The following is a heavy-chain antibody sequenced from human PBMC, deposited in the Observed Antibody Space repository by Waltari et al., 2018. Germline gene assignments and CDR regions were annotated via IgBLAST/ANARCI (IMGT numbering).Heavy chain of an antibody. V-gene: IGHV3-21*01. J-gene: IGHJ4*02. CDR1: S. D-gene: IGHD5-12*01. Sequence: SMNWVRQAPGKGLEWVSSISSSSSYIYYADSVKGRFTISRDNAKNSLYLQMNSLRAEDTAVYYCARDGEGYSGYDSTGYWGQGTLVTVSS. CDR3: ARDGEGYSGYDSTGY. CDR2: ISSSSSYI.